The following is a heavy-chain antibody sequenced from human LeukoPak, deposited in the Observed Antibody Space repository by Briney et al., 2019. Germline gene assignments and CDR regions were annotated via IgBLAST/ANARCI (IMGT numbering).Heavy chain of an antibody. J-gene: IGHJ4*02. V-gene: IGHV3-23*01. Sequence: PGGSLRLSCAASGFTVSSNYMSWVRQAPGKGLEWVSGISSSGSGGNTYYADSVKGRFTISRDNSKSTLCLQMNSLRAEDTAVYYCAKQLGYCSDGSCYFPYWGQGTLVTVSS. CDR2: ISSSGSGGNT. CDR1: GFTVSSNY. CDR3: AKQLGYCSDGSCYFPY. D-gene: IGHD2-15*01.